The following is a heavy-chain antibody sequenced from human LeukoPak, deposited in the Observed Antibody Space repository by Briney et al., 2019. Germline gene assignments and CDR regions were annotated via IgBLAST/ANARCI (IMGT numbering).Heavy chain of an antibody. J-gene: IGHJ4*02. V-gene: IGHV3-21*01. CDR1: GFTFSSYS. CDR3: ARDDYYDSSGYYDY. D-gene: IGHD3-22*01. CDR2: ISSSSSYI. Sequence: PGGSLRLSCAASGFTFSSYSMNWVRQAPGKGLEWVSSISSSSSYIYYADSVKGRFTISRDNSKNTLYLQMNSLRAEDTAVYYCARDDYYDSSGYYDYWGQGTLVTVSS.